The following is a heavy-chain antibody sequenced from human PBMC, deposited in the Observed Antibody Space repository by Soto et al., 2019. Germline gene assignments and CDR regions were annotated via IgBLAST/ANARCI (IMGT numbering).Heavy chain of an antibody. CDR3: ARADCTRDNYYYWFFDI. D-gene: IGHD2-8*02. CDR1: GGSIDKNY. V-gene: IGHV4-59*01. J-gene: IGHJ2*01. CDR2: IYSSGIT. Sequence: QVQLQESGPRLVKPSETLSLTCTVSGGSIDKNYWNWIRQPPGKGLKWIGYIYSSGITNYNSSIQSRVTISLDTSEHQFSLKLTSVTAADTAVYYCARADCTRDNYYYWFFDICGRGTLVTVSS.